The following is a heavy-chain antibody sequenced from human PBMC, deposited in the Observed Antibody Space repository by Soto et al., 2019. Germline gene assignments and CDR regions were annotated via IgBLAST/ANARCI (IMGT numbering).Heavy chain of an antibody. J-gene: IGHJ3*02. CDR3: SASRSSLVAFDI. Sequence: ASVKVSCKASGYTFTSYDINWVRQATGQGLEWMGWMNPNSGNTGYAQKFQGRVTMTRNTSISTAYMELSSLRSEDTAVYYCSASRSSLVAFDIWGQGTMVTVSS. CDR1: GYTFTSYD. CDR2: MNPNSGNT. D-gene: IGHD6-6*01. V-gene: IGHV1-8*01.